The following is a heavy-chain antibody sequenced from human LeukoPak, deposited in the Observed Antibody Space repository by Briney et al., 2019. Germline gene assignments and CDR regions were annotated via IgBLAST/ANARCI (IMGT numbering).Heavy chain of an antibody. Sequence: ASVKVSCKASGYTFTSYDINWVRQATGQGLEWMGWMNPNSGNTGYAQKFQGRVTMTRNTSISTAYMELSSLRSEDTAVCYCARGFKVWWELPQYYFDYWGQGTLVTVSS. CDR2: MNPNSGNT. CDR1: GYTFTSYD. D-gene: IGHD1-26*01. J-gene: IGHJ4*02. V-gene: IGHV1-8*01. CDR3: ARGFKVWWELPQYYFDY.